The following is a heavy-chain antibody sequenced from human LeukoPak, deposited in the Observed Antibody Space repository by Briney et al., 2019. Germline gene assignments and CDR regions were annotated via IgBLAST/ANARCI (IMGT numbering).Heavy chain of an antibody. Sequence: GRSLRLSCAASGFTFDDYAMHWVRQAPGKGLEWVSGISWNSGSIGYADSVKGRFTISRDNAKNSLYLQMNSLRAEDTAVYYCARYVGYSYGDADYWGQGTLVTVSS. CDR1: GFTFDDYA. CDR2: ISWNSGSI. CDR3: ARYVGYSYGDADY. V-gene: IGHV3-9*01. J-gene: IGHJ4*02. D-gene: IGHD5-18*01.